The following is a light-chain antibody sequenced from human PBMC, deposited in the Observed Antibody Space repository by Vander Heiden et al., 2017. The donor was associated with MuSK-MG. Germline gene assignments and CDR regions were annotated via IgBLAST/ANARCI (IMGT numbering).Light chain of an antibody. CDR2: AAS. CDR1: QGISNS. V-gene: IGKV1-NL1*01. CDR3: QQHYSTPLCT. J-gene: IGKJ2*02. Sequence: DIQMTQSPSSLSASVGDRVTITCRASQGISNSLAWYQQKPGKAPKLLLYAASRLESGVPSRFSGSGYGTDYTLTISSLQPEDFAAYYCQQHYSTPLCTFGQGTKLEIK.